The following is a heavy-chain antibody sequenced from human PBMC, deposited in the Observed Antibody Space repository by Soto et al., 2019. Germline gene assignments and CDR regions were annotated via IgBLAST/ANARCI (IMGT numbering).Heavy chain of an antibody. CDR2: LSGSGENT. CDR3: VQMTYSVDCSGFDEQYFFDS. J-gene: IGHJ4*02. Sequence: GGSLRLSCAASGINFSNDVMTWVRQAPGKGLEWVSGLSGSGENTYYAESVKGRFTISRDNSKNTLYLQMRSLRAEDTALYYFVQMTYSVDCSGFDEQYFFDSWGQGTQVTVSS. CDR1: GINFSNDV. V-gene: IGHV3-23*01. D-gene: IGHD2-15*01.